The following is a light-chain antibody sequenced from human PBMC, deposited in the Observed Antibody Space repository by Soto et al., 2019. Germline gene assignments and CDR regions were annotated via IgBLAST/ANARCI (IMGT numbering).Light chain of an antibody. V-gene: IGKV1-9*01. CDR2: AAS. CDR1: QGINSY. J-gene: IGKJ5*01. CDR3: QQLNSYPRIT. Sequence: DIQLTQSPSFLSASVGDRVTITCRAGQGINSYLAWYQQKPGKAPKLLIYAASTLQSGVPSRFSGSGSGTEFTLTISSLQPEDFATYYCQQLNSYPRITFGQGTRLEMK.